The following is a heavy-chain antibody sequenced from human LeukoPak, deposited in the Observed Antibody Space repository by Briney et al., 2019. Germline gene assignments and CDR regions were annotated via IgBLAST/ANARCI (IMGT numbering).Heavy chain of an antibody. CDR2: ISSSSSYI. D-gene: IGHD4/OR15-4a*01. Sequence: AGGSLRLSXAASGFTFSSYSMHWVRQAPGKGLEWVSSISSSSSYIYYADSVKGRFTISRDNAKNSLYLQMNSLRAEDTAVYYCARDRDPYGGKPFDYWGQGTLVTVSS. CDR3: ARDRDPYGGKPFDY. V-gene: IGHV3-21*01. J-gene: IGHJ4*02. CDR1: GFTFSSYS.